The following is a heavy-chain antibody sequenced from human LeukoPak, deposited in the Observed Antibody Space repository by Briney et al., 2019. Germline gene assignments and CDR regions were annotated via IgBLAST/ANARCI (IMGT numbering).Heavy chain of an antibody. CDR1: GYSFTNYD. J-gene: IGHJ4*02. CDR2: ISAHNGNT. D-gene: IGHD3-16*01. V-gene: IGHV1-18*01. Sequence: GASVKVSCKASGYSFTNYDISWVRQAPGQGLEWMGWISAHNGNTNYAQKLQGRVTMTTDTSTSTAYMELRTLRSDDTAVYYCARDHSYASRGGSFDYWGQGTLVTVSS. CDR3: ARDHSYASRGGSFDY.